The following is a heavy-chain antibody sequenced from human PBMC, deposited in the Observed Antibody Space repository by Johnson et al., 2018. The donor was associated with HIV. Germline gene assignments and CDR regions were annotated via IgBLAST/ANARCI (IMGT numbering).Heavy chain of an antibody. CDR2: ISSNGGSK. CDR1: GFTVSSTY. V-gene: IGHV3-64*04. J-gene: IGHJ3*02. D-gene: IGHD1-26*01. CDR3: AKFVGAGSYDAFDI. Sequence: QVRLVESGGGLIQPGGSLRLSCAASGFTVSSTYMSWVRQAPGKGLEYVSAISSNGGSKYYADSVKGRFTISRDNSKNTLYLQMNSLRAEDTAVYYCAKFVGAGSYDAFDIWGQGTMVTVSS.